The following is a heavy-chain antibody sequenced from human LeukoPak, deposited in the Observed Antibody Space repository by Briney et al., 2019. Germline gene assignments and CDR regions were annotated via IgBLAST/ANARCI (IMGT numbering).Heavy chain of an antibody. J-gene: IGHJ4*02. CDR1: GFTLSTYS. V-gene: IGHV3-48*01. Sequence: GGSLRLSCAVSGFTLSTYSMSWVRQAPGKGLEWISYVGIDSGNTYYADSVKGRFTISADKAKNSLVLQMNSLRVEDTAVYYCARDYKYAFDNWGQGTLVTVSS. CDR2: VGIDSGNT. D-gene: IGHD5-24*01. CDR3: ARDYKYAFDN.